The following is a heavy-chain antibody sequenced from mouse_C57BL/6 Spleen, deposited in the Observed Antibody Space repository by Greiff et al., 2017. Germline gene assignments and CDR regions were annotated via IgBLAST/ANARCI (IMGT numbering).Heavy chain of an antibody. V-gene: IGHV5-6*02. CDR3: ARQSTGDYFDS. D-gene: IGHD3-1*01. Sequence: EVMLVESGGDLVKPGGSLKLSCAASGFTFSSYGMSWVRQTPDKRLEWVATISSGGSYTYYPDSVKGRFTISRDNAKNTLYLQMSSLKSEDTALYYCARQSTGDYFDSRGQGTTLTVSS. CDR2: ISSGGSYT. CDR1: GFTFSSYG. J-gene: IGHJ2*01.